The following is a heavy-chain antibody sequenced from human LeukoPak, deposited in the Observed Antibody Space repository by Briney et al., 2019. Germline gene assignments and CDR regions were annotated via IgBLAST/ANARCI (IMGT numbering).Heavy chain of an antibody. J-gene: IGHJ4*02. CDR3: ARDGYSGYDYFDY. V-gene: IGHV3-48*04. CDR2: ISSSSSTI. CDR1: GFTFSSYS. D-gene: IGHD5-12*01. Sequence: GGSLRLSCAASGFTFSSYSMNWVRQAPGKGLEWVSYISSSSSTIYYADSVKGRFTISRDNAKNSLYLQMNSLRAEDTAVYYCARDGYSGYDYFDYWGQGTLVTVSS.